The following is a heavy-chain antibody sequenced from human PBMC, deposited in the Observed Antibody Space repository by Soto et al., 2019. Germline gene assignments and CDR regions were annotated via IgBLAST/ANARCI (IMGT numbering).Heavy chain of an antibody. CDR1: GGSISSNF. V-gene: IGHV4-59*01. CDR2: FYYTGST. CDR3: ARLQRTVTAYYYYYDMDV. J-gene: IGHJ6*02. D-gene: IGHD2-21*02. Sequence: QVQLQESGPGLVKPSETLSLTCTVSGGSISSNFWSWIRQPPRKGLEWIGNFYYTGSTNYNASLKSRVTISVDTSKNQFPLKLSSVTAADTAVYYCARLQRTVTAYYYYYDMDVWGQGTTVTVSS.